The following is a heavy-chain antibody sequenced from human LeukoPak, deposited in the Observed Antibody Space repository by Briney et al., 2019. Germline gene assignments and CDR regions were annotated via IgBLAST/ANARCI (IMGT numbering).Heavy chain of an antibody. V-gene: IGHV1-46*01. CDR2: INPSGGST. Sequence: ASVKVSCKASGYTFTSYGISWVRQAPGQGLEWMGIINPSGGSTSYAQKFQGRVTMTRDTSTSTVYMELSSLRSEDTAVYYCARGGFYGGKWAPRIYWGQGTLVTVSS. J-gene: IGHJ4*02. D-gene: IGHD4-23*01. CDR1: GYTFTSYG. CDR3: ARGGFYGGKWAPRIY.